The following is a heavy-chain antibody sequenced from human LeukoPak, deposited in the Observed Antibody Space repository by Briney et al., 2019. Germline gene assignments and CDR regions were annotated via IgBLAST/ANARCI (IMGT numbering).Heavy chain of an antibody. CDR2: IYYSGST. CDR3: ARGRGSTRNIVVVVAATRRRGYAFDI. V-gene: IGHV4-31*03. J-gene: IGHJ3*02. Sequence: PSQTLSLTCTVSGGSISSGGYYWSWIRQHPGKGLEWIGYIYYSGSTYYNPSLKSRVTISVDTSKNQFSLKLSSVTAADTAVYYCARGRGSTRNIVVVVAATRRRGYAFDIWGQGTMVTVSS. CDR1: GGSISSGGYY. D-gene: IGHD2-15*01.